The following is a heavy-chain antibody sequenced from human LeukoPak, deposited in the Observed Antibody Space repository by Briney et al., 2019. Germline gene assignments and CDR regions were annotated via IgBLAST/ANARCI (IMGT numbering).Heavy chain of an antibody. CDR1: GFTFGDYA. V-gene: IGHV3-49*04. J-gene: IGHJ4*02. CDR2: IRSKVYGGTP. Sequence: GGSLRLSCTASGFTFGDYAMTWVRQAPGKGLEWVGFIRSKVYGGTPEYAASVKGRFTISRDDSKGIAYLQMNSLRAEDTAVYYCSRSRRGFGYFDYWGQGTLVTVSS. CDR3: SRSRRGFGYFDY. D-gene: IGHD3-3*01.